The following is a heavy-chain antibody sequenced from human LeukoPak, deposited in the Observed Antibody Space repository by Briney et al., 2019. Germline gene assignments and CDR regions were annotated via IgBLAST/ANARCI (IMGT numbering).Heavy chain of an antibody. CDR2: IYTSGST. J-gene: IGHJ3*02. CDR3: ARRGYCSSTSCYRSGAFDI. CDR1: GGSISSYY. D-gene: IGHD2-2*02. Sequence: SETLSLTCTVSGGSISSYYWSWIRQPAGKGLEWIGRIYTSGSTNYNPSLKSRVTMSVDTSKNQFSLKLSSVTAADTAVYYCARRGYCSSTSCYRSGAFDIWGQGTMVTVSS. V-gene: IGHV4-4*07.